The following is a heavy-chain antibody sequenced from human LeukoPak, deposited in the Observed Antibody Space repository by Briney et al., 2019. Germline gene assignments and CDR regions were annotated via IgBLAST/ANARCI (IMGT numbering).Heavy chain of an antibody. D-gene: IGHD6-6*01. V-gene: IGHV3-23*01. J-gene: IGHJ4*02. CDR2: VKSDGAGT. CDR1: GFTFSTYA. Sequence: PGGSLRLSCAASGFTFSTYAMSWVRQAPGKGLAWVASVKSDGAGTHYADSVKGRFTISRDNAKNSLYLQMNSLRAEDTAVYYCAQSSIAARRAPGYWGQGTLVTVSS. CDR3: AQSSIAARRAPGY.